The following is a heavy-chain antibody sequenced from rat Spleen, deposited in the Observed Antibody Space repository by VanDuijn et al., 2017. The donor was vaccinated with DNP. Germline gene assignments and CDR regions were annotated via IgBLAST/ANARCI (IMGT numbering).Heavy chain of an antibody. Sequence: EVQLQESGPGLVKPSQSLSLTCSVTGYSITSGYRWNWIRKFPGNKLEWMGYINSAGSTKYNPSLKSRISIIRDTSKNQFFLQVNSVNTEDTATYYCARRGPPSSGYDVMDAWGQGASVTVSS. CDR3: ARRGPPSSGYDVMDA. V-gene: IGHV3-3*01. CDR2: INSAGST. J-gene: IGHJ4*01. D-gene: IGHD4-3*01. CDR1: GYSITSGYR.